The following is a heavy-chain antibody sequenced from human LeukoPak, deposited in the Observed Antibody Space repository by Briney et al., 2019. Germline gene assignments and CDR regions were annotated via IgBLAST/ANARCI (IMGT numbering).Heavy chain of an antibody. D-gene: IGHD6-13*01. V-gene: IGHV1-18*01. CDR1: GYTFTSYG. J-gene: IGHJ4*02. CDR2: ISTYNGNT. CDR3: AIAAAGTYFDY. Sequence: ASVKVSCKASGYTFTSYGISWVRQAPGQGLEWMGWISTYNGNTNYAQKLQGRVTMTTDTSTSIAYMELSSLRSEDTAVYYCAIAAAGTYFDYWGQGTLVTVSS.